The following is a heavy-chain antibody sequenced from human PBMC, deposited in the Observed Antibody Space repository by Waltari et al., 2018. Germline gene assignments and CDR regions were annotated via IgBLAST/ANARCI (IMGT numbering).Heavy chain of an antibody. Sequence: EVQLVETGGGLIQPGGSLRLSCAASGFTVSSNYMSWVRQAPGKGLEWVCVIDSGGSTDYADSVKGRFTISRDNSKNTLYLQMNSLRAEDTAVYYCARDRRNAFDIWGQGTMVTVSS. V-gene: IGHV3-53*02. CDR1: GFTVSSNY. J-gene: IGHJ3*02. CDR2: IDSGGST. CDR3: ARDRRNAFDI.